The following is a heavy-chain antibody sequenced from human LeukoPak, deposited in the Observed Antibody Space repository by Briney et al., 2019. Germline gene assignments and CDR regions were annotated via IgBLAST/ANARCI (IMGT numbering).Heavy chain of an antibody. D-gene: IGHD3-10*01. CDR2: INPSGGST. CDR1: GYTFTSYY. J-gene: IGHJ6*03. CDR3: ARGMVRTIYYYYYMDV. Sequence: ASVKVSCKASGYTFTSYYMHWVRQAPGQGLEWMGIINPSGGSTSYAQNFQGRVTMTRDTSTSTVYMELSSLRSEDTAVYYCARGMVRTIYYYYYMDVWGKGTTVTVSS. V-gene: IGHV1-46*01.